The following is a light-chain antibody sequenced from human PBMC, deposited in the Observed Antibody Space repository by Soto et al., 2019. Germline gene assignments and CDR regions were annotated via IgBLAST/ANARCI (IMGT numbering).Light chain of an antibody. Sequence: EILFTQSPAALSVSPGERVTLSCRASQGIGSTLAWYQQKPGQTPRLLIYDSSTRATGIPARFSGSGSGTEFTLTINGLQSEDFAVYYCQRYNNWPLTFGGGTKVDIK. J-gene: IGKJ4*01. CDR2: DSS. V-gene: IGKV3-15*01. CDR1: QGIGST. CDR3: QRYNNWPLT.